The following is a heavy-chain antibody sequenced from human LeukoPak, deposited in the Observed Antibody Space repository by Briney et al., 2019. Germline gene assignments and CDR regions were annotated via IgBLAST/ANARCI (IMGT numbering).Heavy chain of an antibody. V-gene: IGHV3-23*01. CDR1: GFTFSSYA. D-gene: IGHD3-22*01. CDR2: ISGSDGST. CDR3: AKDPDSTGLYNDFNH. Sequence: GGSLRLSCAASGFTFSSYAMSWVRQAPGRGLEWVSGISGSDGSTNYADTVKGRFTISSDDSNNTLYLQITSLRAEDTPLYYCAKDPDSTGLYNDFNHWGQGTLVTVSS. J-gene: IGHJ1*01.